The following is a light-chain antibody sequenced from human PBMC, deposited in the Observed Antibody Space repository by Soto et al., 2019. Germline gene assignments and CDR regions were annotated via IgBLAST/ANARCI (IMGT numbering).Light chain of an antibody. V-gene: IGKV1-39*01. J-gene: IGKJ1*01. Sequence: DIQMTQSPSSLSASVGDRVIITCRASQSITSYLNWYQQKPGKAPQLLIYAASSLQSVVPSRFSGSGSGTDLTLTIRGLEPEDFASCFWQQTYTTPWTFGQGTKVEVK. CDR3: QQTYTTPWT. CDR2: AAS. CDR1: QSITSY.